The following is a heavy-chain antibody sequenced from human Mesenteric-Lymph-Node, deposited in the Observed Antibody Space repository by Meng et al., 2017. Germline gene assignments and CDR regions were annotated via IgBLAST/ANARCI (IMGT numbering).Heavy chain of an antibody. CDR1: GGSIRSSNW. D-gene: IGHD6-13*01. CDR3: ARSEDSWSGDFDY. Sequence: GQCLLQLPCPLPLAGAVAGGSIRSSNWWSWVRQPPGKGLEWIGEIYHSGRTNYNPSLKSRVTISVDKSKNQFSLKLSSVTAADTAVYYCARSEDSWSGDFDYWGQGTLVTVSS. CDR2: IYHSGRT. V-gene: IGHV4-4*03. J-gene: IGHJ4*02.